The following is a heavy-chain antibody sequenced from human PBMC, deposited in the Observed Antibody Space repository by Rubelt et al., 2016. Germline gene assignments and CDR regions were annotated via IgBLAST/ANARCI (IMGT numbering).Heavy chain of an antibody. V-gene: IGHV1-46*01. J-gene: IGHJ4*02. CDR3: ARVYDSSDTYYFDY. CDR2: INPSGGST. D-gene: IGHD3-22*01. Sequence: QVQLVQSGAEVKKPGASVKVSCKASGYTFTSYYMHWVRQAPGQGLEWMGIINPSGGSTSYEPKFQGRATMTRETSTRTVYMELSSLRSEDTAVYYCARVYDSSDTYYFDYWGQGTLVTVSS. CDR1: GYTFTSYY.